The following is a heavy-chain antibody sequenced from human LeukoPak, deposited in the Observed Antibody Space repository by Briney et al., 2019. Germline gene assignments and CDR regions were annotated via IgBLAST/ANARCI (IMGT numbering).Heavy chain of an antibody. CDR2: ISNSGGST. CDR3: AKDSSSLIGY. V-gene: IGHV3-23*01. J-gene: IGHJ4*02. Sequence: GGSLRLSCAASAFTFSTYAMSWVRQAPGKGLEWVSGISNSGGSTPYADSVRGRLTISRDNSKNTLYLQMNSLRAEDTAVYYCAKDSSSLIGYWGQGTLVTVSS. D-gene: IGHD6-13*01. CDR1: AFTFSTYA.